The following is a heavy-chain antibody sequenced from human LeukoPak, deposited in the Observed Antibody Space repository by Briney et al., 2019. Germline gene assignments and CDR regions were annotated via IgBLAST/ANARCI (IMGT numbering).Heavy chain of an antibody. V-gene: IGHV4-30-2*01. J-gene: IGHJ5*01. CDR1: GGSISSGAYY. D-gene: IGHD6-13*01. CDR2: IYHSGNS. Sequence: SETLSLTCTVSGGSISSGAYYWSWIRQPPGKGLEWIGYIYHSGNSYYNPSLKSRVTISLDMSKNQFSLKLSSVTAADTAVYYCARRRVYSSSWFDYWGQGTLVTVSS. CDR3: ARRRVYSSSWFDY.